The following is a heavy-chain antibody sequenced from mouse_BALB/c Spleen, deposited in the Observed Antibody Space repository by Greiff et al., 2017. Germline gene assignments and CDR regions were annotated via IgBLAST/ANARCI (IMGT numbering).Heavy chain of an antibody. CDR1: GYSFTSYW. Sequence: VQLQQSGTVLARPGASVKMSCKASGYSFTSYWMHWVKQRPGQGLEWIGAIYPGNSDTSYNQKFKGKAKLTAVTSASTAYMELSSLTNEDSAVYYCTRSSYYGPYYFDYWGQGTTLTVSS. CDR2: IYPGNSDT. J-gene: IGHJ2*01. CDR3: TRSSYYGPYYFDY. V-gene: IGHV1-5*01. D-gene: IGHD1-2*01.